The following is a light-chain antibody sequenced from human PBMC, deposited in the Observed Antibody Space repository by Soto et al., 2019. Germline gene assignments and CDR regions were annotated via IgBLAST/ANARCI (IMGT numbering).Light chain of an antibody. CDR2: TAS. CDR3: QQYNDWPPWT. J-gene: IGKJ1*01. V-gene: IGKV3-15*01. Sequence: EIVMTQSPATLSVSPGERATLSCRASQSVSSNLAWYQQKPGQAPRLLIYTASTRATGVPARFSGSGSGTEFTLTISSLQSEDSSVYYGQQYNDWPPWTFGQGTKVEIK. CDR1: QSVSSN.